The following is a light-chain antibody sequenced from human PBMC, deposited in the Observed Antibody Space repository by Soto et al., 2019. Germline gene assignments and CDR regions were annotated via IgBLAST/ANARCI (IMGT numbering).Light chain of an antibody. Sequence: QSALTQPASVSWSPGQSITISCTGTSSDVGNYKYVSWYQQHPGKAPKLMIYEVSNRPSGVSNRSSGSKSGNTASLTISGLQAEDETDYYCFSYASSGTYVFGTGTKVTVL. CDR2: EVS. V-gene: IGLV2-14*01. J-gene: IGLJ1*01. CDR1: SSDVGNYKY. CDR3: FSYASSGTYV.